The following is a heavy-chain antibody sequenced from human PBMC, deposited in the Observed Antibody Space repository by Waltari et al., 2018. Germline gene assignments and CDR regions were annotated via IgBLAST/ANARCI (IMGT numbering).Heavy chain of an antibody. V-gene: IGHV1-69*04. J-gene: IGHJ4*02. CDR3: VRSHCSGGSCPPANDY. D-gene: IGHD2-15*01. Sequence: QVQLVQSGAEVKKPGSSVKVSCNASGGTFSSYAISWVRQAPGQGLEWMGGNSPILCIANYAQKFQGTVTITADESTSTAYMELSSLRSEDTAVYYCVRSHCSGGSCPPANDYWGQGTLVTVSS. CDR1: GGTFSSYA. CDR2: NSPILCIA.